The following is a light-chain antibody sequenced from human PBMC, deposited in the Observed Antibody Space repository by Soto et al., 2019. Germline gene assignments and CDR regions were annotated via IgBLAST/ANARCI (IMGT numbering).Light chain of an antibody. Sequence: DIQMTQSPSTLSASVGDRVTITCRASQSISSWLAWYQQKPGKAPKILIYKASSLESGVPSRFSGSGSGTEFNLNISSLQPDDFATYYCQQYNSFPTFGQGTKVEIK. J-gene: IGKJ1*01. CDR3: QQYNSFPT. V-gene: IGKV1-5*03. CDR1: QSISSW. CDR2: KAS.